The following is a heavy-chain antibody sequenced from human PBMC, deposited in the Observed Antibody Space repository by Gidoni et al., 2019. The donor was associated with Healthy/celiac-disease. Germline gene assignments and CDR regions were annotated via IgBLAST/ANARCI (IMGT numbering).Heavy chain of an antibody. D-gene: IGHD2-15*01. J-gene: IGHJ2*01. CDR2: ISYDGSNK. Sequence: QVQLVESGGGVVQPGGSLRLSCAACGFTFSSYGMHWVRQAPGKGLEWVAVISYDGSNKYYADSVKGRFTISRDKSKNTLYLQMNSLRAEDTAVYYCAKEGVVVAATTLWYFDLWGRGTLVTVSS. CDR1: GFTFSSYG. V-gene: IGHV3-30*18. CDR3: AKEGVVVAATTLWYFDL.